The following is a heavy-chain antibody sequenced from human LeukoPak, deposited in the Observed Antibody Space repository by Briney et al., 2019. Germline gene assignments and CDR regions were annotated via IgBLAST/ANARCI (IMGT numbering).Heavy chain of an antibody. D-gene: IGHD6-6*01. V-gene: IGHV1-69*05. CDR3: ARDQNIAGRPDY. CDR1: GGTFSSYA. J-gene: IGHJ4*02. CDR2: IIPIFGTA. Sequence: GASVKVSCKASGGTFSSYAISWVRQAPGQGLEWMGGIIPIFGTANYAQKFQGRVTITTDESTSTAYMELSSLRSEDTAVYYCARDQNIAGRPDYWGQGTLVTVSS.